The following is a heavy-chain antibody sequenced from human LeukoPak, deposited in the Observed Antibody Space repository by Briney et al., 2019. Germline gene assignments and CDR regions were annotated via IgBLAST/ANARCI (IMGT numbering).Heavy chain of an antibody. D-gene: IGHD1-26*01. CDR2: INPNSGGT. V-gene: IGHV1-2*02. CDR1: GYTFTGYY. J-gene: IGHJ4*02. Sequence: ASVKVSCKASGYTFTGYYMHWVRQAPGQELEWMGWINPNSGGTNYAQKFQGRVTMTRDTSISTAYMELSRLRSDDTAVYYCARASSWELLSGLLYYWGQGTLVTVSS. CDR3: ARASSWELLSGLLYY.